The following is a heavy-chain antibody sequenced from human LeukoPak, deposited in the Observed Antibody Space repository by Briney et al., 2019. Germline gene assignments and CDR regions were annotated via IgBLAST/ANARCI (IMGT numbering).Heavy chain of an antibody. D-gene: IGHD3-22*01. CDR2: FDPEDGET. Sequence: ASVKVSCKVSGHTLTELSMHWVRQAPGKGLEWMGGFDPEDGETIYAQKFQGRVTMTEDTSTDTAYMELSSLRSEDTAVYYCATAIYYYDSSGYSSAFDIWGQGTMVTVSS. CDR3: ATAIYYYDSSGYSSAFDI. J-gene: IGHJ3*02. V-gene: IGHV1-24*01. CDR1: GHTLTELS.